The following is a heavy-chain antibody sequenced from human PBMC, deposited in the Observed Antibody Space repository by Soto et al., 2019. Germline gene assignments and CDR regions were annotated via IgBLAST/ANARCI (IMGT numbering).Heavy chain of an antibody. Sequence: PGESLKISCKGSGYSFTSYWIGWVRQMPWKGLEWMGIIYPGDSDTRYSPSFQGQVTISADKSISTAYLQWSSLRASDTAMYYCARFYWGMITVGGVTLYGMDVWDQGPTVTV. V-gene: IGHV5-51*01. CDR1: GYSFTSYW. CDR3: ARFYWGMITVGGVTLYGMDV. J-gene: IGHJ6*02. CDR2: IYPGDSDT. D-gene: IGHD3-16*01.